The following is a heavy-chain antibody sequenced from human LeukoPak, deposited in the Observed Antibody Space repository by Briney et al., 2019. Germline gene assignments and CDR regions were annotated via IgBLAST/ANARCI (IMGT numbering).Heavy chain of an antibody. Sequence: GGSLRLSCAASRFTFNSYAMSWVRQAPGKGLEWVSVIGGSNGITFYAGSVKGRFTISRDNSKDTLYLQMNSLRAEDTAVYYCARNENSGWGYFDYWGQGTLVTVSS. D-gene: IGHD5-12*01. CDR2: IGGSNGIT. CDR3: ARNENSGWGYFDY. J-gene: IGHJ4*02. V-gene: IGHV3-23*01. CDR1: RFTFNSYA.